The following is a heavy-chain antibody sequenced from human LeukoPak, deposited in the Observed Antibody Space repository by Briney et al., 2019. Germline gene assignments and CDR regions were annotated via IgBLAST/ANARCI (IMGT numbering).Heavy chain of an antibody. V-gene: IGHV3-7*01. Sequence: PGGSLRLSCAASGFTFSSYWMSWVRQAPGKGLEWVANIKQDGSEKYYVGSVKGRFTISRDNAKNSLYLQMNSLRAEDTAVYYCARDYSITGTNGAFDIWGQGTMVTVSS. CDR1: GFTFSSYW. CDR3: ARDYSITGTNGAFDI. D-gene: IGHD1-20*01. CDR2: IKQDGSEK. J-gene: IGHJ3*02.